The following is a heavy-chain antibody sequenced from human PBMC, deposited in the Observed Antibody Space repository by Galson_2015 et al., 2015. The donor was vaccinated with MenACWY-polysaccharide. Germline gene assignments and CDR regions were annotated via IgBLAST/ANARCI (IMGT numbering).Heavy chain of an antibody. J-gene: IGHJ3*02. CDR1: GGSISSYY. V-gene: IGHV4-59*01. Sequence: ETLSLTCTVSGGSISSYYWSWIRQPPGKGLEWIGYIYYSGSTNYNPSLKSRVTISVDTSKNQFSLKLSSVTAADTAVYYCARVGNLIADAFDIWGQGTMVTVSS. CDR3: ARVGNLIADAFDI. D-gene: IGHD3-22*01. CDR2: IYYSGST.